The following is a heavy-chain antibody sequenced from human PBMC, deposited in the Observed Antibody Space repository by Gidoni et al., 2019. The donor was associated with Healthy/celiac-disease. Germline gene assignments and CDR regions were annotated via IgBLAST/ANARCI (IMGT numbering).Heavy chain of an antibody. Sequence: QVQLQESVPGLVKPSQTLSLTCTVSGGSISSGGYYWSWIRQHPGKGLEWIGYIYYSGSTYYNPSLKSRVTIAVDTSKNQFSLKLSSVTAADTAVYYCATEDPHYVDYFDYWGQGTLVTVSS. CDR1: GGSISSGGYY. V-gene: IGHV4-31*03. CDR3: ATEDPHYVDYFDY. J-gene: IGHJ4*02. D-gene: IGHD4-17*01. CDR2: IYYSGST.